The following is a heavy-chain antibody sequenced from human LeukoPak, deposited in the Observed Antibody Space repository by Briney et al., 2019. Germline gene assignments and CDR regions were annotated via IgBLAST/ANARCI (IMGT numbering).Heavy chain of an antibody. CDR1: GFTFNNYN. Sequence: GGSLRLSCATSGFTFNNYNMNWVRQAPGRALEWVSSITSSGTYIFYADSVKGRFTISRDNAKNSLYLQMNSLGPEDTAVYYCARDPYSGSYGADYYYYMDVWGKGTTVTISS. CDR2: ITSSGTYI. CDR3: ARDPYSGSYGADYYYYMDV. V-gene: IGHV3-21*01. D-gene: IGHD1-26*01. J-gene: IGHJ6*03.